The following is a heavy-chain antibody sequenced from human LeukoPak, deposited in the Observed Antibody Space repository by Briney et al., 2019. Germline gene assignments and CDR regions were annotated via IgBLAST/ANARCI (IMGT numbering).Heavy chain of an antibody. Sequence: ASVKVSCKASGYTFTNYGISWVRQAPGQGLEWMGWISAYNGNTNYAQKLQGRVTMTTDTSTSTAYMELRSLRSDDTAVYYCARDMGPIAAAGVFDYWGQGTLVTVSS. CDR2: ISAYNGNT. V-gene: IGHV1-18*01. CDR1: GYTFTNYG. D-gene: IGHD6-13*01. J-gene: IGHJ4*02. CDR3: ARDMGPIAAAGVFDY.